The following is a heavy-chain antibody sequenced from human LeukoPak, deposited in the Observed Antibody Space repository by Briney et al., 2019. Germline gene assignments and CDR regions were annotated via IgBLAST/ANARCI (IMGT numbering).Heavy chain of an antibody. Sequence: ASVKLSCKVSGYETTGYTFPWYGINSIRQAPGQGLVCIGGSSVRDGSPNCGQNIQDRVTMTTVSPTRTFFMAVRTLRYDMTAVYYCARLKFGVNSSDKWGQGTLVTVSS. CDR1: GYETTGYTFPWYG. D-gene: IGHD4-23*01. J-gene: IGHJ4*02. CDR3: ARLKFGVNSSDK. V-gene: IGHV1-18*01. CDR2: SSVRDGSP.